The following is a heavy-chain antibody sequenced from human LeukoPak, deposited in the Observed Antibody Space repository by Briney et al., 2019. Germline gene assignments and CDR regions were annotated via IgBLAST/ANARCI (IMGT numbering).Heavy chain of an antibody. J-gene: IGHJ4*02. CDR2: IDHRRDT. CDR1: GGSFSDSY. CDR3: ARHDGSSWYVAFDY. D-gene: IGHD6-13*01. V-gene: IGHV4-34*01. Sequence: SETLSLTCAVYGGSFSDSYWGWIRQPPGEGLEWIGDIDHRRDTNYNPSLKSRVTISVDTSKNQFSLKLSSVTAADTAVYYCARHDGSSWYVAFDYWGQGTLVTVSS.